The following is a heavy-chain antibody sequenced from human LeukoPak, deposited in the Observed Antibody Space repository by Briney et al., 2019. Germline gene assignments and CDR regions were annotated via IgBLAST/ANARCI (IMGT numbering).Heavy chain of an antibody. Sequence: GGSLRLSCAASGFSFSSYWMNWVRQAPGKGLEWVANIKQDGSEKYYVDSVKGRFTISRDNAKNSLYLQMNSLRAEDTAVYYCALLGYSYGAYYFDCWDQGTLVTVSS. V-gene: IGHV3-7*01. CDR3: ALLGYSYGAYYFDC. J-gene: IGHJ4*02. D-gene: IGHD5-18*01. CDR2: IKQDGSEK. CDR1: GFSFSSYW.